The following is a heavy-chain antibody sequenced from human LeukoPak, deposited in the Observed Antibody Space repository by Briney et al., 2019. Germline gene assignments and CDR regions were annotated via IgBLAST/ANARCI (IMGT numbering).Heavy chain of an antibody. CDR3: ARQGCSGGSCYLHYYYYGMDV. V-gene: IGHV4-59*08. Sequence: SETLSLTCSVSGRSISSYYWSWIPQPPGKGLEWMGYIYYSGSPNYNPSHKSRVTISVDTSKNQFSLKLSSVTAADTAVYYCARQGCSGGSCYLHYYYYGMDVWGQGTTVTVSS. CDR1: GRSISSYY. CDR2: IYYSGSP. J-gene: IGHJ6*02. D-gene: IGHD2-15*01.